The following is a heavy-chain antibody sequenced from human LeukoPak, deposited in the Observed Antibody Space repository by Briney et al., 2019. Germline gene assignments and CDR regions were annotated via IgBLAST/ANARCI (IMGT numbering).Heavy chain of an antibody. CDR1: GYSISSGYY. CDR3: ARVIPSGRCLTGFDY. D-gene: IGHD1-26*01. V-gene: IGHV4-38-2*01. Sequence: PSETLSLTCAVSGYSISSGYYWGWIRQPPGKGLEWIGSIYHSGSTYYNPSLKSRVTISVDASKNQFSLKLSSVTAADTAVCYCARVIPSGRCLTGFDYWGQGTLVTVSS. J-gene: IGHJ4*02. CDR2: IYHSGST.